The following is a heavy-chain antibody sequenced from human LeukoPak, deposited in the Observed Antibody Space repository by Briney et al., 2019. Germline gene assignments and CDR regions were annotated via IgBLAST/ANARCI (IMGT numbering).Heavy chain of an antibody. CDR2: IDNNGIT. CDR1: GESFSGNF. Sequence: SETLSLTCAVSGESFSGNFWTWIRQSPGKGLEWIGEIDNNGITNYNSSLKSRVTMSVDTTRKRFSLRLTSESAADTAVYYCARGDIAAGGAPFDYWGQGTLVTVSS. J-gene: IGHJ4*02. V-gene: IGHV4-34*01. CDR3: ARGDIAAGGAPFDY. D-gene: IGHD6-13*01.